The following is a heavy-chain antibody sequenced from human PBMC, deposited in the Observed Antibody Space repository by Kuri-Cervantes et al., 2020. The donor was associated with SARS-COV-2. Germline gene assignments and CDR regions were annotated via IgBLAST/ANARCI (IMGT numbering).Heavy chain of an antibody. Sequence: GGSLRLSCAASGFTFSSYWMSWVRQAPGKGLEWVSVNYSGGGTYYADSVKGRFTISRDNSKNTLYFQMNSLRAEDTAVYYCAGSRRDAYTFDFWGQGTLVTVSS. D-gene: IGHD5-24*01. CDR3: AGSRRDAYTFDF. J-gene: IGHJ4*02. CDR1: GFTFSSYW. V-gene: IGHV3-53*01. CDR2: NYSGGGT.